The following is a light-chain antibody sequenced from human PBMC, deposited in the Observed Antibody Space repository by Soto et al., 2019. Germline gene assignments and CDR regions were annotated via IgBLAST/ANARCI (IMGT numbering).Light chain of an antibody. V-gene: IGLV2-8*01. CDR1: SSDFGGYNY. J-gene: IGLJ2*01. CDR3: SSYAGSNNFVV. CDR2: EVS. Sequence: QSALTQPPSASGSPGQSVTISCTGTSSDFGGYNYVSWFQQHPGKAPKLMIYEVSKRPPGVPDRFSGSKSGNTASLSVSGLQAEDEADYYCSSYAGSNNFVVFGGGTKLTVL.